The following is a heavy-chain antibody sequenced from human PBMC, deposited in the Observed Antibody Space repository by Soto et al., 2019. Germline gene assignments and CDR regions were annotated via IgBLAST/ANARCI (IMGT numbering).Heavy chain of an antibody. Sequence: SETLSLTCGVNDVSFSGYWWNWIRQPPGKGLEWIGEINPGGSTTYNPSLKSRVSISVDTSKNQVSLNLNSVTAADTAVYYCARGLFKRSARHFYYYGLDVWGQGTSVTVSS. CDR2: INPGGST. CDR3: ARGLFKRSARHFYYYGLDV. V-gene: IGHV4-34*01. J-gene: IGHJ6*02. CDR1: DVSFSGYW. D-gene: IGHD6-6*01.